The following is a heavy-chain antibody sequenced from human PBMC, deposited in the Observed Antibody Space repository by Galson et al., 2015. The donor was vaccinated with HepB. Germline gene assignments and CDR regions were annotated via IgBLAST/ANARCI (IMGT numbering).Heavy chain of an antibody. J-gene: IGHJ5*02. CDR2: ISSSSSYI. CDR1: GFTFSSYS. CDR3: AREEVAGFDP. V-gene: IGHV3-21*01. Sequence: SRRLSCPASGFTFSSYSMNWVSQAPGKGLEWVSSISSSSSYIYYADSVKGRFTISRDNAKNSLYLQMNSLRAEDTAVYYCAREEVAGFDPWGQGTLVTVSS. D-gene: IGHD2-21*01.